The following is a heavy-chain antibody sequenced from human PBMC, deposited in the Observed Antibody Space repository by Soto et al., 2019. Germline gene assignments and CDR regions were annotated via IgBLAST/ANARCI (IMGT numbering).Heavy chain of an antibody. CDR1: GYTFTSYA. V-gene: IGHV1-3*01. Sequence: QVQLVQSGAEVKKPGASVKVSCKASGYTFTSYAMHWVRQAPGQRLEWMGGINAGNGNTKYSQKFQGRVTITRDTSASPAYMELSSLRSEDTAVYYCARVSGIAVAEVWGQGTLVTVSS. J-gene: IGHJ4*02. CDR3: ARVSGIAVAEV. D-gene: IGHD6-19*01. CDR2: INAGNGNT.